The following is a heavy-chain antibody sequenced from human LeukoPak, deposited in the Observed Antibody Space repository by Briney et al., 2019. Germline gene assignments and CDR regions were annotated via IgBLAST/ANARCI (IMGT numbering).Heavy chain of an antibody. Sequence: ASVKVSCKASGYTFTGYYIHWVRQAPGQGLEWMAWINPHSGGTKYAQKFQGRVTMTRDTSISTVYMELSRLRADDTAVYYCARDVAGPFDYWGQGILVTVSS. CDR2: INPHSGGT. CDR3: ARDVAGPFDY. D-gene: IGHD6-19*01. V-gene: IGHV1-2*02. J-gene: IGHJ4*02. CDR1: GYTFTGYY.